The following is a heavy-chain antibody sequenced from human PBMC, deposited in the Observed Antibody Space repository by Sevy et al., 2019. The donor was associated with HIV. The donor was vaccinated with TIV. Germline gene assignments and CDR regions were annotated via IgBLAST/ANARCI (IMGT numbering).Heavy chain of an antibody. CDR3: VRGLQTHSDRTACPLDY. J-gene: IGHJ4*02. Sequence: GGCLRLSCAASGFTFSGSDMHWVRQVKGKGLEWISSIGTLADTFYADSVKGRFTISRDNAQSYLYLHMSSLKVGDTALYFCVRGLQTHSDRTACPLDYWGQGTLVTVSS. V-gene: IGHV3-13*01. D-gene: IGHD1-26*01. CDR1: GFTFSGSD. CDR2: IGTLADT.